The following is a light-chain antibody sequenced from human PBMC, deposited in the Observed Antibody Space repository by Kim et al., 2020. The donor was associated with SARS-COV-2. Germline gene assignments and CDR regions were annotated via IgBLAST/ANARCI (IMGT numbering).Light chain of an antibody. CDR1: QSVSRDC. J-gene: IGKJ4*01. Sequence: EIVLTQSPGTLSLSPGEGATLSCRASQSVSRDCLAWYQQKPGQTPRLFIYGASNRATGISDRFSGSGSGTDFTLTISRLEPEDSAVYYCQQYGISPLTFGGGTKVDIK. CDR3: QQYGISPLT. CDR2: GAS. V-gene: IGKV3-20*01.